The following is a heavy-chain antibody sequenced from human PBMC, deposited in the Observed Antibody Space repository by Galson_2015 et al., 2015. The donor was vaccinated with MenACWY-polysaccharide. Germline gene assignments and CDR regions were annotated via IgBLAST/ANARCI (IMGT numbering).Heavy chain of an antibody. J-gene: IGHJ6*02. CDR3: AKDQAVRGEYGGDYYYYYGMDV. Sequence: SLRLSCAASGFTFSSYAMSWVRQAPGKGLEWVSAISGSGGSTYYADSVKGRFTISRDNSKNTLSLQMNSLRAEDTAVYYCAKDQAVRGEYGGDYYYYYGMDVWGQGTTVTVSS. CDR1: GFTFSSYA. D-gene: IGHD3-10*01. CDR2: ISGSGGST. V-gene: IGHV3-23*01.